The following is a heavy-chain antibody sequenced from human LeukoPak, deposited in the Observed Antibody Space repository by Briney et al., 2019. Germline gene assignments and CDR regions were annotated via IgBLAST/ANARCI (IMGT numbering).Heavy chain of an antibody. CDR2: IIPIFGIA. J-gene: IGHJ2*01. CDR3: ARDYGGNASPWYFDL. D-gene: IGHD4-23*01. V-gene: IGHV1-69*04. CDR1: GGTFSSYA. Sequence: GASVKVSCKASGGTFSSYAISWVRQAPGQGLEWMGRIIPIFGIANYVQKFQGRVTITADKSTSTAYMELSSLRSEDTAVYYCARDYGGNASPWYFDLWGRGTLVTVSS.